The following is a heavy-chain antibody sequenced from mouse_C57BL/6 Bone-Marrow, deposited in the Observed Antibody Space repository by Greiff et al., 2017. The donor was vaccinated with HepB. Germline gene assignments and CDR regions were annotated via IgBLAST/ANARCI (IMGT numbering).Heavy chain of an antibody. Sequence: LQESGAELVRPGTSVKVSCKASGYAFTNYLIEWVKQRPGQGLEWIGVINPGSGGTNYNEKFKGKATLTADKSSSTAYMQLSSLTSEDSAVYFCARGAAWFAYWGQGTLVTVSA. J-gene: IGHJ3*01. CDR1: GYAFTNYL. CDR2: INPGSGGT. V-gene: IGHV1-54*01. CDR3: ARGAAWFAY. D-gene: IGHD3-3*01.